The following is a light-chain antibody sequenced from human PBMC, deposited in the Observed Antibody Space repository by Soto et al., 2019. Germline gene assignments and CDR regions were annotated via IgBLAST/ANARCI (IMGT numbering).Light chain of an antibody. V-gene: IGKV1-9*01. Sequence: ILLTQSPSSLSASIGDRVTITCRASQGISSSLAWYQQEPGKAPKLLIYEASTWQSGVPARFSGRGSGTDFTLTISSLQPEDFAAYFCQQRYSTPITFGQGTRLEIK. CDR3: QQRYSTPIT. CDR1: QGISSS. CDR2: EAS. J-gene: IGKJ5*01.